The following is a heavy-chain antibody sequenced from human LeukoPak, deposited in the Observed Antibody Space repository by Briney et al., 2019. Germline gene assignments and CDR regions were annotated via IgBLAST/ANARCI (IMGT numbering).Heavy chain of an antibody. CDR3: AKDFARYSSSWYVDY. V-gene: IGHV3-30*02. Sequence: GGSLRLSCAASGFTFSSYGMHWVRQAPGKGLEWVAFIRYDGSNKYYADSVKGRFTISRDNSKNTLYLQMNSLRAEDTAVYYCAKDFARYSSSWYVDYWGQGTLVTVSS. CDR1: GFTFSSYG. CDR2: IRYDGSNK. D-gene: IGHD6-13*01. J-gene: IGHJ4*02.